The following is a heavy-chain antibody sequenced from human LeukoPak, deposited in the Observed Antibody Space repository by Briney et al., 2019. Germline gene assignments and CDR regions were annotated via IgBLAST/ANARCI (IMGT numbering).Heavy chain of an antibody. J-gene: IGHJ5*02. CDR2: IYPGGPET. CDR1: GHSFSTYM. CDR3: ARGGDNWFDP. V-gene: IGHV5-51*01. Sequence: GESLKISCKASGHSFSTYMIGWVRQMPGKGLEWMGIIYPGGPETRYTPSFQGQVIMSADKSISTAYLQWNSLKASDTAMYYCARGGDNWFDPWGQGTLVTVSS.